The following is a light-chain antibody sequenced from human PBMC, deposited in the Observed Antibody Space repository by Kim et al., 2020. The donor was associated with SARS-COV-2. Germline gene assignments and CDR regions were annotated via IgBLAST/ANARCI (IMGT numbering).Light chain of an antibody. CDR3: QQSYSTPFT. CDR2: AAS. V-gene: IGKV1-39*01. J-gene: IGKJ4*01. CDR1: QGITSY. Sequence: ASVGDRVTITCRASQGITSYSNWYQQKPGKAPKLLISAASSLQSGVPSRFSGSGSGTDFTLTISSLQPEDFATYYCQQSYSTPFTFGGGTKVDIK.